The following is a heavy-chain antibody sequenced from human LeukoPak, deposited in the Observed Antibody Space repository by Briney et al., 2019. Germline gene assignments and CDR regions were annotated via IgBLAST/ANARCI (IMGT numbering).Heavy chain of an antibody. Sequence: VASVKVSCKASGYTFTSYGISWVRQAPGQGLEWMGGIIPIFGTANYAQKFQGRVTITADESTSTAYMELSSLRSEDTAVYYCAREVPEGSGWFSTKRRNKYYFDYWGQGTLVTVSS. V-gene: IGHV1-69*13. J-gene: IGHJ4*01. D-gene: IGHD6-19*01. CDR1: GYTFTSYG. CDR2: IIPIFGTA. CDR3: AREVPEGSGWFSTKRRNKYYFDY.